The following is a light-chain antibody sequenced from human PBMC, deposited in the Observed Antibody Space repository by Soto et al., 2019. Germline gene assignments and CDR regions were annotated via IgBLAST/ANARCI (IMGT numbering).Light chain of an antibody. J-gene: IGKJ4*01. CDR1: QSISSY. V-gene: IGKV1-39*01. CDR2: AAS. CDR3: QQSSSTPLT. Sequence: DIQMTQSPSSLSASVGDRITITCRARQSISSYLNWYQQKPGKAPKLLIYAASSLQSGVPSRFSGSGSGTEFTLTISSLQPEDFATYYCQQSSSTPLTFGGGTKVDIK.